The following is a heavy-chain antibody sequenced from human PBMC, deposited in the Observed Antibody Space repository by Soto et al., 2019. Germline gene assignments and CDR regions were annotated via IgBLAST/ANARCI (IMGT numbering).Heavy chain of an antibody. J-gene: IGHJ4*02. CDR1: KFTFSSYW. V-gene: IGHV3-74*01. Sequence: EIQLVESGGGLVQPGGSLRLSCAASKFTFSSYWMYWVRQAPGKGLEWVARINTDGSGTAYADPVTGRFTVSRDNAKNTLFLQMDSLRAEDTAVYYCARDRRLDYWGQGTLVNVSS. CDR2: INTDGSGT. CDR3: ARDRRLDY.